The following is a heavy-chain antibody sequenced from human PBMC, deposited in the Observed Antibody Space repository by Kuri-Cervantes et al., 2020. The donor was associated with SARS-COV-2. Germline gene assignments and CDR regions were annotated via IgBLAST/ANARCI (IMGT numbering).Heavy chain of an antibody. CDR2: INPNSGGT. CDR3: ARMYTRLVTNSAYYYYMGV. CDR1: GYTFTGYY. Sequence: ASVKVSCKASGYTFTGYYMHWVRQAPGQGLEWMGWINPNSGGTNYAQKFQGRVTMTRDTSISTAYMELSRLRSDDTAVYYCARMYTRLVTNSAYYYYMGVWGKGTTVTVSS. V-gene: IGHV1-2*02. D-gene: IGHD6-6*01. J-gene: IGHJ6*03.